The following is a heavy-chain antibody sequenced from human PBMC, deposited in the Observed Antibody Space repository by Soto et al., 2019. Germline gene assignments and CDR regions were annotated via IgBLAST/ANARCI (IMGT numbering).Heavy chain of an antibody. CDR3: TTQPVQLLLPNDAFDI. D-gene: IGHD2-2*01. V-gene: IGHV3-15*01. Sequence: EVQLVESGGGLVKPGGSLRLSCAASGFTFSNAWMSWVRQAPGKGLEWVGRIKSKTDGGTTDYAAPVKGRFTISRDDSKNTLYLQMNSLKTEDTAVYYCTTQPVQLLLPNDAFDIWGQGTMVTVSS. CDR1: GFTFSNAW. J-gene: IGHJ3*02. CDR2: IKSKTDGGTT.